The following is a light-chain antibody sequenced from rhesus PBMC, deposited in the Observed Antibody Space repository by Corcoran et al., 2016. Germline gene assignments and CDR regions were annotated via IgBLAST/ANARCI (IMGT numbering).Light chain of an antibody. CDR3: QQYSSSPYS. J-gene: IGKJ2*01. V-gene: IGKV1-22*01. CDR1: QSISSW. Sequence: DIQMTQSPSSLSASVGDTVTITCRASQSISSWLAWYQQKPGKAPKLLIYNASSLQGGVPSRVSGTGSGTEFTLTISSLQSEDFATYYCQQYSSSPYSFGQGTKVEIK. CDR2: NAS.